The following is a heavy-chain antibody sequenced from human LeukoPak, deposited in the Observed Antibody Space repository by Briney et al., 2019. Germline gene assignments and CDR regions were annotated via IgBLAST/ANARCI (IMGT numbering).Heavy chain of an antibody. D-gene: IGHD6-13*01. CDR2: ISAYNGNT. CDR1: GYTFTSYG. V-gene: IGHV1-18*01. Sequence: ASVKVSCKASGYTFTSYGVSSVRQAPGQGLECMGWISAYNGNTNYAQKLQGRVTMTTDTSTSTAYMELRSLRSDDTAVYYCARFSPYSSSWSRFFDYWGQGTLVTVSS. J-gene: IGHJ4*02. CDR3: ARFSPYSSSWSRFFDY.